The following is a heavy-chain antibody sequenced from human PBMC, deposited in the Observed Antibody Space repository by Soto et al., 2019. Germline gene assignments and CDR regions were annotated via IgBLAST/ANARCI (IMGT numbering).Heavy chain of an antibody. CDR2: ISYDGSNK. J-gene: IGHJ4*02. V-gene: IGHV3-30*18. CDR1: GFTFSSYG. Sequence: GGSLRLSCAASGFTFSSYGMHWVRQAPGKGLEWVAVISYDGSNKYYADSVKGRFTISRDNSKNTLYLQMNSLRAEDTAVYYCAKDGDIVATAHFDYWGQGTLVTVSS. D-gene: IGHD5-12*01. CDR3: AKDGDIVATAHFDY.